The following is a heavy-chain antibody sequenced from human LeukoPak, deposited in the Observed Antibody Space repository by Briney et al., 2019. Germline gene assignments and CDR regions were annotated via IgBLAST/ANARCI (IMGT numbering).Heavy chain of an antibody. Sequence: SETLSLTCTVSGGSISSFYWSWIRQPPGKGLEWIGYIYYSGSTNYNPSLKSRVTISVDTSKNQFSLKLSSVTAADMAVYYCARGSSRQWLGDFDYWGQGTLVTVSS. CDR3: ARGSSRQWLGDFDY. CDR2: IYYSGST. V-gene: IGHV4-59*01. J-gene: IGHJ4*02. D-gene: IGHD6-19*01. CDR1: GGSISSFY.